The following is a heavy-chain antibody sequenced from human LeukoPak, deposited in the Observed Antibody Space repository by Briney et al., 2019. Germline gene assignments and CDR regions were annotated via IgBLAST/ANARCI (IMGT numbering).Heavy chain of an antibody. V-gene: IGHV3-23*01. CDR1: GFTFSSYA. D-gene: IGHD3-10*02. Sequence: PGGSLRLSCAASGFTFSSYAMNWVRQAPGKGLEWVSAISGSGDSTDYADSVKGRFPISRDNSKNTLYLQMNSLRAEDTAVYYCAELGITMIGGVWGKGTTVTISS. CDR2: ISGSGDST. J-gene: IGHJ6*04. CDR3: AELGITMIGGV.